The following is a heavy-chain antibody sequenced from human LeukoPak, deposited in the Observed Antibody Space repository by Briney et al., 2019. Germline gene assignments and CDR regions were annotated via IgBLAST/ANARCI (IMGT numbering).Heavy chain of an antibody. J-gene: IGHJ5*02. D-gene: IGHD5-12*01. Sequence: SETLSLTCTVSGGSISSSSYYWGWIRQPPGKGLEWIGSIYYSGSTYYNPSLKSRVTISVDTSKNQFSLKLSSVTAADTAVYYCARAENLHHRGYKNWFDPWGQGTLVTVSS. CDR1: GGSISSSSYY. CDR3: ARAENLHHRGYKNWFDP. V-gene: IGHV4-39*07. CDR2: IYYSGST.